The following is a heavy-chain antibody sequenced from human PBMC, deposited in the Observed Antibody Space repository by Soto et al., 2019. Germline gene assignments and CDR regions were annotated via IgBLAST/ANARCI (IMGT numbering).Heavy chain of an antibody. CDR1: GGSISSYY. J-gene: IGHJ4*02. Sequence: PSETLSLTCTVSGGSISSYYWSWIRQPPGKGLEWIGYIYYSGSTNYNPSLKSRVTISVDTSKNQFSLKLSSVTAADTAVYYCARHGPLRPHSPPFDYWGQGTLVTVSS. CDR2: IYYSGST. V-gene: IGHV4-59*08. CDR3: ARHGPLRPHSPPFDY. D-gene: IGHD5-12*01.